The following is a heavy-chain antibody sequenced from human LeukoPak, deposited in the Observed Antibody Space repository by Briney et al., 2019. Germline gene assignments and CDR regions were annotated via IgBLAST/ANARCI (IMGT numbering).Heavy chain of an antibody. J-gene: IGHJ3*01. Sequence: PGGSLRLSCAASGFTFSNSGMHWVRQAPGKGLEWVAVIWYDGSNEHYADAVKGRFIIPRDNSKNTVHLQMNSLRVEDTSVYYCAREISMFVNAFDLWGQGTLVAVSS. D-gene: IGHD3-10*02. V-gene: IGHV3-33*01. CDR2: IWYDGSNE. CDR3: AREISMFVNAFDL. CDR1: GFTFSNSG.